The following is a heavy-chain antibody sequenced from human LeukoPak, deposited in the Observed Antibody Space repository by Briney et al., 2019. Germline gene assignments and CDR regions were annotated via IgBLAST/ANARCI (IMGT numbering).Heavy chain of an antibody. CDR3: ARELVLQQDTIDQNAAFDI. D-gene: IGHD5-18*01. CDR1: GGSFRTDY. CDR2: INHSGSS. J-gene: IGHJ3*02. Sequence: PSETLSLTCAVYGGSFRTDYWSWIRQPPGKGLEWIGEINHSGSSSYNPSLKSRVTMSLDASRNQFSLKLSSVTAADTAGYYCARELVLQQDTIDQNAAFDIWGQGTMATVSS. V-gene: IGHV4-34*01.